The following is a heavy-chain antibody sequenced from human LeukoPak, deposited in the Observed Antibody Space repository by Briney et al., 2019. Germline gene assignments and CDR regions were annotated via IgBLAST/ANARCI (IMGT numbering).Heavy chain of an antibody. D-gene: IGHD7-27*01. J-gene: IGHJ4*02. V-gene: IGHV1-2*02. CDR3: GRDVTGDGLVYTDY. Sequence: GASVKVSCKASGYTFTGYNIQWLRQAPGQGLEWMGWIDPKNGVTTYGQKFQGGVTVTRDTSISTAYMELSRLTFDDTALYYCGRDVTGDGLVYTDYWGLGTLVTVSS. CDR2: IDPKNGVT. CDR1: GYTFTGYN.